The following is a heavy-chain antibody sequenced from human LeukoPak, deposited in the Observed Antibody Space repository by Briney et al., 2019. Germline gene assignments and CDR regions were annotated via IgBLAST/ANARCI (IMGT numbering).Heavy chain of an antibody. CDR3: GRDYYGSGSYDY. Sequence: PSQTLSLTCPVSGGSLSSGDYYWRWLRQPPGEGLEWIGYIYYSESNYYNPFLKSRITISVDTSKNQFSPKLSPVTAADTGVYYCGRDYYGSGSYDYWGQGTLVTVSS. V-gene: IGHV4-30-4*01. CDR2: IYYSESN. D-gene: IGHD3-10*01. CDR1: GGSLSSGDYY. J-gene: IGHJ4*02.